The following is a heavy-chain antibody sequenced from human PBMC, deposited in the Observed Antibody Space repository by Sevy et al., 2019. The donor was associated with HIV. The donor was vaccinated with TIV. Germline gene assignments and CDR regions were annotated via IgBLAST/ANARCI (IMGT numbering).Heavy chain of an antibody. J-gene: IGHJ6*02. CDR3: ARAPTPPNGMDV. D-gene: IGHD1-1*01. V-gene: IGHV4-59*01. CDR2: LYYSGVT. CDR1: GDSIDSNY. Sequence: SETLSLTCTVSGDSIDSNYWNWIRQPPGKGLEWIGYLYYSGVTNYNPSLKSRVTISVDTSKNQFSLKLRSVTAADTAVYYCARAPTPPNGMDVWGQGTTVTVSS.